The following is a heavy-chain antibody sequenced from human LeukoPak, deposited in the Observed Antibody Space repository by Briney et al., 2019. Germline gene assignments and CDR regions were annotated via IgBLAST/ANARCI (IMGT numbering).Heavy chain of an antibody. Sequence: GGSLRLSCVASGFDISYNYVGWVRQAPGKGLEWVSVIHTGGTTHYADSVKGRFTISKDNSNNTVFLQMNSVRVEDTAVYYCARETLDWFDPWGQGTLVTVSS. CDR1: GFDISYNY. CDR2: IHTGGTT. J-gene: IGHJ5*02. CDR3: ARETLDWFDP. V-gene: IGHV3-53*01.